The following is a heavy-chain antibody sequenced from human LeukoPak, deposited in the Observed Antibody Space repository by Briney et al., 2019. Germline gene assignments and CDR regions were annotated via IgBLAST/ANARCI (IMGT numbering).Heavy chain of an antibody. J-gene: IGHJ5*02. CDR1: GVTFSDHW. V-gene: IGHV3-7*01. CDR2: INQDGSEK. CDR3: ARGATGTYWDWFDP. Sequence: GGSLRLSCAASGVTFSDHWMTWVRQTPGKGLEWVAHINQDGSEKHFADSVEGRFTISRDNDNNSMSLQMNKLRVEDTAVYYCARGATGTYWDWFDPWGQGTLVTVSS. D-gene: IGHD1-26*01.